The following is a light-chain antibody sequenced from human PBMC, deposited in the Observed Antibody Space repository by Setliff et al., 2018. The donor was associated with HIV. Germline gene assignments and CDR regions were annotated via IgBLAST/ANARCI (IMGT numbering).Light chain of an antibody. CDR3: MLLYPGVWV. CDR2: EIT. CDR1: TGAVTSGHR. V-gene: IGLV7-46*01. J-gene: IGLJ3*02. Sequence: VVTQEPSLTVSPGGTVTLTCASSTGAVTSGHRPYWLQQKPGQAPRTVIYEITNKHSTTPARFSGSLLGGKSVLTLSGAQPEDEAEYFCMLLYPGVWVFGGGTKVTVL.